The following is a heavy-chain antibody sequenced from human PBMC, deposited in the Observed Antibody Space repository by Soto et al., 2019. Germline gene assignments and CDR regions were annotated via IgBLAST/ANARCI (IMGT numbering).Heavy chain of an antibody. CDR2: VYYTGST. V-gene: IGHV4-59*01. Sequence: PAETLSVTCTFSGDSISSFCWCWMGQSPGKELELIGYVYYTGSTNYNPSLKSRVTISVDRSKNQFSLKLTSANAADTAVYYCARGRTVRNYADDSSDYFYFFDYWGQGTKVTVSS. CDR3: ARGRTVRNYADDSSDYFYFFDY. J-gene: IGHJ4*02. D-gene: IGHD3-22*01. CDR1: GDSISSFC.